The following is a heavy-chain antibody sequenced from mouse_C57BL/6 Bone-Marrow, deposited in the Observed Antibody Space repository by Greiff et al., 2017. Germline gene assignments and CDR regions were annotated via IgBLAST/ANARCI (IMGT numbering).Heavy chain of an antibody. CDR3: AKLFRGY. CDR1: GFTFSDYG. D-gene: IGHD1-1*01. Sequence: EVKLVESGGGLVKPGGSLKLSCAASGFTFSDYGMHWVRQAPEKGLEWVAYISRGSSTIYYADTVKGRFTISRDNAKNTLFLQITSLRSEDTAMYYSAKLFRGYWGQGTTLTVSS. V-gene: IGHV5-17*01. CDR2: ISRGSSTI. J-gene: IGHJ2*01.